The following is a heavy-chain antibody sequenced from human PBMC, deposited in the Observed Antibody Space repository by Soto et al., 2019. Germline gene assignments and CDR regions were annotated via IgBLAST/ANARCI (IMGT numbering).Heavy chain of an antibody. CDR1: GGSISSYY. CDR3: ARGSTGYSSSWYRY. V-gene: IGHV4-59*08. J-gene: IGHJ4*02. D-gene: IGHD6-13*01. CDR2: IYNSGST. Sequence: QVQLQESGPGLVKPSETLSLTCTVSGGSISSYYWSWIRQPPGKGLEWIGYIYNSGSTNYNPSLKSRVTISVDTSKNPFSLKLISVTAADTAVYYWARGSTGYSSSWYRYWGQGTLVTVSS.